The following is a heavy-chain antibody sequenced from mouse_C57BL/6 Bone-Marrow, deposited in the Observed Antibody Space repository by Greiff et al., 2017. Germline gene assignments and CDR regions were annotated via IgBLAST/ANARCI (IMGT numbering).Heavy chain of an antibody. CDR1: GYTFTSYW. V-gene: IGHV1-55*01. J-gene: IGHJ2*01. Sequence: QVQLQQPGAELVKPGASVKMSCKASGYTFTSYWITWVKQRPGQGLEWIGDIYPGSGSTNYNEKFKSKATLTVDTSSSTAYMQLSSLTSEDSAVYYCAREGKFITTVVPFDYWGQGTTLTVPS. CDR2: IYPGSGST. CDR3: AREGKFITTVVPFDY. D-gene: IGHD1-1*01.